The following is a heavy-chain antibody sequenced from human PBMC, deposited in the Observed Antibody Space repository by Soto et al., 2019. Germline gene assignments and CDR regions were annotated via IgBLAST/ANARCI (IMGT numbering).Heavy chain of an antibody. D-gene: IGHD2-2*01. Sequence: GASVKVSCKASGYTFTSYYMHWVRQAPGQGLEWMGIINPSGGSTSYAQKFQGRVTMTRDTSTSTLYMELSSLRSEDTAVYYCALEKVQVVPAAGNGRRMDVWGQGTTVTVS. CDR1: GYTFTSYY. J-gene: IGHJ6*02. CDR2: INPSGGST. V-gene: IGHV1-46*01. CDR3: ALEKVQVVPAAGNGRRMDV.